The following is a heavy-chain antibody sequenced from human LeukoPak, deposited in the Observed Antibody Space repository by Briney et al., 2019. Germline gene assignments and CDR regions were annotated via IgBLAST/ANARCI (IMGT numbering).Heavy chain of an antibody. CDR2: ISAYNGNT. J-gene: IGHJ1*01. Sequence: ASVKVSCKASGYTFTSYGISWVRQAPGQGLEWMGWISAYNGNTNYAQKLQGRVTMTTDTSASTAYMELRSLRSDDTAVYYCARDLGYGATSAEYFQHWGQGTLVTVSS. V-gene: IGHV1-18*01. CDR1: GYTFTSYG. D-gene: IGHD1-26*01. CDR3: ARDLGYGATSAEYFQH.